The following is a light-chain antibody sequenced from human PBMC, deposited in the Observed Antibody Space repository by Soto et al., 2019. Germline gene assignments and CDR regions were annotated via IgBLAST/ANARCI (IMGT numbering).Light chain of an antibody. V-gene: IGKV1-39*01. CDR2: AAS. CDR3: QQSYSTPPT. CDR1: QSISSY. J-gene: IGKJ1*01. Sequence: DIQMTQSPSSLSASVVDRVTITCLASQSISSYLNWYQQKPGKAPKLLIYAASSLQSGVPSRFSGSGSGTDFTLTISSLQPEDFATYYCQQSYSTPPTFGQGTKVDNK.